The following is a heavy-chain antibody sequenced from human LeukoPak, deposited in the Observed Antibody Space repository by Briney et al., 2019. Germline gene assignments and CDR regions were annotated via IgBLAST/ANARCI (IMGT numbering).Heavy chain of an antibody. D-gene: IGHD4-17*01. CDR3: AREPTVTTSGY. V-gene: IGHV3-21*01. Sequence: GGSLRLSCAASGFSFISYGMNWVRQAPGKGLEWVSSISSRSSSIYYADSVRGRFTISRDDAKNSLYLQMNSLRAEDTAIYYCAREPTVTTSGYWGQGTLVTVSS. CDR1: GFSFISYG. CDR2: ISSRSSSI. J-gene: IGHJ4*02.